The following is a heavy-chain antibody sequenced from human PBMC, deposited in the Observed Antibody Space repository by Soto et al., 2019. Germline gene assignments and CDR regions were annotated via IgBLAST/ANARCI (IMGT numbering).Heavy chain of an antibody. V-gene: IGHV4-31*03. J-gene: IGHJ6*02. Sequence: QVQLQESGPGLVKPSQTLSLTCTVSGGSISSGGHYWSWIRQHPGKGLEWIVYIYNSGSTYYNPSLKSRVTTPVDTSKNQFSLKLSSVTAADTAVYYCARSQRLGDWARPFYYYAMDVWGQGTTVTVSS. CDR1: GGSISSGGHY. D-gene: IGHD3-16*01. CDR3: ARSQRLGDWARPFYYYAMDV. CDR2: IYNSGST.